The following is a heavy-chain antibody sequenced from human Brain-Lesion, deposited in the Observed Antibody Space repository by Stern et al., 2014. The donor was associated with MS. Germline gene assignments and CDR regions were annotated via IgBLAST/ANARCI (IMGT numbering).Heavy chain of an antibody. CDR3: ARVDCSGTNCFYYYYGMDV. V-gene: IGHV3-21*01. Sequence: EVQLEESGGGLVKPGGSLRLSCEASGFTFNSYSMTWVRQAPGKGLEWVSSISVGTDYISYADSVKGRFTISRDNAKNSLFLQMNTLRAEDTGVYYCARVDCSGTNCFYYYYGMDVWGQGTTVTVSS. D-gene: IGHD2-2*01. CDR2: ISVGTDYI. J-gene: IGHJ6*02. CDR1: GFTFNSYS.